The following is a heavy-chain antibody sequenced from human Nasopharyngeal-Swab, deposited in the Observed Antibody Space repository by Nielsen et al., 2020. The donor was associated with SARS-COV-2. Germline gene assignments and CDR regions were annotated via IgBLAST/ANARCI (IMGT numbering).Heavy chain of an antibody. CDR2: MNPNSGNT. V-gene: IGHV1-8*01. D-gene: IGHD3-10*01. CDR3: ARGRIKRELWFGELLSYYYYGMDV. CDR1: GYTFTSYD. Sequence: ASAKVSCKASGYTFTSYDINWVRQATGQGLEWMGWMNPNSGNTGYAQKFQGRVTMTRNTSISTAYMELSSLRSEDTAVYYCARGRIKRELWFGELLSYYYYGMDVWGQGTTVTVSS. J-gene: IGHJ6*02.